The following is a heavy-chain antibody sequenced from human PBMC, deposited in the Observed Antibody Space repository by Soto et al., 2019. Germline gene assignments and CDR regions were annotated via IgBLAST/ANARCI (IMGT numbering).Heavy chain of an antibody. CDR1: GFTVSSNY. V-gene: IGHV3-66*01. D-gene: IGHD3-3*01. Sequence: GGSLRLSCAASGFTVSSNYMSWVRQAPGKGLEWVSVIYSGGSTYYADSVKGRFTISRDNSKNTLYLQMNSLRAEDTAVYYCARYRVVFAFDIWGQGTMVTVSS. J-gene: IGHJ3*02. CDR2: IYSGGST. CDR3: ARYRVVFAFDI.